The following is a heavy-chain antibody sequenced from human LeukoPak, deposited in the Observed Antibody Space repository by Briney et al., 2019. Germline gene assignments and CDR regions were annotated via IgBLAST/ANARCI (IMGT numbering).Heavy chain of an antibody. CDR3: ARDLGLWLQGSWFDP. Sequence: SETLSLTCTVSGVSISSYYWSWIRQPAGKGLEWIGRIYTSGSTNYNPSLKSRVTMSVDTSKNQFSLKLSSVTAADTAVYYCARDLGLWLQGSWFDPWGQGTLVTVSS. V-gene: IGHV4-4*07. CDR2: IYTSGST. J-gene: IGHJ5*02. D-gene: IGHD5-18*01. CDR1: GVSISSYY.